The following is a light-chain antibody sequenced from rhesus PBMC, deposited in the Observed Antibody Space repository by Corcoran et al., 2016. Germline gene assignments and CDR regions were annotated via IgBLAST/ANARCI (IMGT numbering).Light chain of an antibody. J-gene: IGKJ4*01. CDR3: RQYNDSPPT. Sequence: DIQMTQSPSSLSAFVGDRVTISCRASKGINQYLSWYQQKPGKAPKPLINSASSLETGVPSRFSGSGSGTDYTLTISGLQPEDGATYYCRQYNDSPPTFGGGTKVEIK. V-gene: IGKV1-66*01. CDR2: SAS. CDR1: KGINQY.